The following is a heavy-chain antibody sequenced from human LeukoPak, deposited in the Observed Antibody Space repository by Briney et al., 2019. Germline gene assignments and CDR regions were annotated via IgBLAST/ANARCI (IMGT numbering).Heavy chain of an antibody. CDR1: GFTFGDYG. Sequence: GGSLRLSCTAFGFTFGDYGLSWFRQAPGKGLEWIGFIRSKKVFGGSIEYAASVKGRFTFSRDDSKSIAYLQMNDLRTDDTAVYYCTRDWWRLGFDYWGQGTLVTVSS. CDR2: IRSKKVFGGSI. J-gene: IGHJ4*02. V-gene: IGHV3-49*03. CDR3: TRDWWRLGFDY. D-gene: IGHD2-21*02.